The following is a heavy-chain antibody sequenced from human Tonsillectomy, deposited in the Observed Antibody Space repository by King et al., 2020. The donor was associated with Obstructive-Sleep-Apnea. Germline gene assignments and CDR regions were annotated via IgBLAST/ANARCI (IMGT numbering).Heavy chain of an antibody. D-gene: IGHD3-10*01. CDR2: ISGSGGST. V-gene: IGHV3-23*04. CDR3: AKGGGLSYYGSWSYSDY. Sequence: VQLVESGGGLVQPGGSLRLSCAASGFTFSSYVMSWVIQAPGKGLEWVSGISGSGGSTYYADSVKGRFAISRDNSKNTLYLHMKSLRAEDTAGYYCAKGGGLSYYGSWSYSDYWGQGTLVTVSS. J-gene: IGHJ4*02. CDR1: GFTFSSYV.